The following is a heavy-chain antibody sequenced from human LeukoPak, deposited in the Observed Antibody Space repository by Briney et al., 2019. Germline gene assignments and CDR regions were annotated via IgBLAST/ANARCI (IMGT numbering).Heavy chain of an antibody. CDR1: GFTFSMYE. CDR3: ARVGYFGSGSYYTGGHYFDY. Sequence: GGSLRLSCAASGFTFSMYEMNWIRQAPGKGLEWVSYIVSSGSAIYYADSVRSRFTISRDNAKNSLYLQMNSLRAEDTAVYYCARVGYFGSGSYYTGGHYFDYWGQGTLVTVSS. J-gene: IGHJ4*02. CDR2: IVSSGSAI. V-gene: IGHV3-48*03. D-gene: IGHD3-10*01.